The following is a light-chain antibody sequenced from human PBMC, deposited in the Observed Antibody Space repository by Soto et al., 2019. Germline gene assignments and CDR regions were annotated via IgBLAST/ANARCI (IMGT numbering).Light chain of an antibody. CDR3: YSYAGRNIWV. Sequence: QSALAQPPSASGSPGQSVTISCTGSGSDIGAYNFFSWYQQHPGKAPKLMIFGVTERPSGVPDQFSGSKSGNTASLTVSGIQADDEAVYYCYSYAGRNIWVFGGGTQLTVL. V-gene: IGLV2-8*01. CDR1: GSDIGAYNF. CDR2: GVT. J-gene: IGLJ3*02.